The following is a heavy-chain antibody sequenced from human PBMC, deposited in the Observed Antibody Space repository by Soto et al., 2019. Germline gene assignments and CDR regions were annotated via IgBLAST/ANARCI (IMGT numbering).Heavy chain of an antibody. D-gene: IGHD3-3*01. CDR2: ISDGGST. CDR1: GGSIYTYY. V-gene: IGHV4-59*12. CDR3: AGDPRSAYYQDH. Sequence: SETLSLTCNVSGGSIYTYYWNWIRQSPGKGLEWIGYISDGGSTNYNPSRKSRVTISVDTSKNQFSLELTSVIAADTAGYYCAGDPRSAYYQDHWGQGTLVTVSS. J-gene: IGHJ4*02.